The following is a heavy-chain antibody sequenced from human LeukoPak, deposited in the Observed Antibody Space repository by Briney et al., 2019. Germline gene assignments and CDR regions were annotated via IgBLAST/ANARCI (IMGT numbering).Heavy chain of an antibody. CDR3: ARLMVVATSNTYYYYGMDV. CDR2: IIPIFGTA. V-gene: IGHV1-69*13. D-gene: IGHD2-15*01. J-gene: IGHJ6*02. CDR1: GGTFISYA. Sequence: GASVKVSCKASGGTFISYAISWVRQAPGQGLEWMGGIIPIFGTANYAQKFQGRVTITADESTSTAYMELSSLRSEDTAVYYCARLMVVATSNTYYYYGMDVWGQGTTVTVSS.